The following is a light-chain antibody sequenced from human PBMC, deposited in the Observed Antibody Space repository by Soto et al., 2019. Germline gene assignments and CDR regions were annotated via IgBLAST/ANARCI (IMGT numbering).Light chain of an antibody. Sequence: SSELTQPPSLSVAPGQTATITCGGNNIGSKSVHWYQQKPGQAPVLVVYNNDDRPSGIPERFSGSNSGNTATLTISRVEAGDEADYCCQVWDGTSDHRLFGGGTKLTVL. CDR1: NIGSKS. CDR2: NND. J-gene: IGLJ3*02. CDR3: QVWDGTSDHRL. V-gene: IGLV3-21*02.